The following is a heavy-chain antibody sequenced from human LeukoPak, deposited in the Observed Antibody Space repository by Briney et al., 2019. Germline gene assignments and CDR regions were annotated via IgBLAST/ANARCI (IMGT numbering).Heavy chain of an antibody. D-gene: IGHD3-22*01. J-gene: IGHJ4*02. CDR2: IKQDGSEK. CDR3: ARGKTTYYYDGSGYLGY. Sequence: GGSLRLSCAASGFTFSSYWMSWVRQAPGKGLEWVANIKQDGSEKYYVDSVKGRFTISRDNAKNSLYLQMNSLRAEDTAVYYCARGKTTYYYDGSGYLGYWGQGTLVTVSS. CDR1: GFTFSSYW. V-gene: IGHV3-7*01.